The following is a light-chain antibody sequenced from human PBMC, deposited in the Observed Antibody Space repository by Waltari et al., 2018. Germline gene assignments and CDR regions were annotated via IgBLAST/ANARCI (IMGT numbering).Light chain of an antibody. CDR3: SSYTSSSTVV. CDR2: DVR. V-gene: IGLV2-14*03. J-gene: IGLJ2*01. CDR1: RSDVGGYNS. Sequence: QSALTQPASVSGSPGQSITISCTGTRSDVGGYNSVSWYQQHPGKAPKLMIYDVRNRPSGVSNRFSGSKSGNTASLTISGLQAEDEADYYCSSYTSSSTVVFGGGTKLTVL.